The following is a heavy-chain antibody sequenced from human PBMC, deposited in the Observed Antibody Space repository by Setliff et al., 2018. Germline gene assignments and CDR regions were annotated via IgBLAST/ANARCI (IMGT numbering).Heavy chain of an antibody. V-gene: IGHV3-48*03. J-gene: IGHJ6*02. CDR1: GFTFSSYE. Sequence: GSLRLSCAASGFTFSSYEMNWVRQAPGKGLEWVSYISSSGSTIYYADSVKGRFTISRDNAKNSLYLQMNSLRAEDTAVYYCARSPGGGSSWYGPFYYYYYGMDVWGQGTTVTVSS. D-gene: IGHD6-13*01. CDR3: ARSPGGGSSWYGPFYYYYYGMDV. CDR2: ISSSGSTI.